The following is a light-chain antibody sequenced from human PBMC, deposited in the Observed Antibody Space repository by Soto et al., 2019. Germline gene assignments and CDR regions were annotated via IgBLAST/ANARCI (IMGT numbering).Light chain of an antibody. V-gene: IGLV2-14*03. J-gene: IGLJ2*01. CDR1: SSDVGAYNY. Sequence: QSALTQPASVSGSPGQSITISCTGTSSDVGAYNYVSWYQQHPGKAPKLMIYDVTTRPSGVSNRFSGSKSGNTASLTISGLRPEDEADYYCSSFTTSSTVVFGGGTKVTVL. CDR2: DVT. CDR3: SSFTTSSTVV.